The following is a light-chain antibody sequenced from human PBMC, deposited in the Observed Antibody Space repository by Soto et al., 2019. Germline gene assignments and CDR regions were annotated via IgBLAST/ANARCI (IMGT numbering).Light chain of an antibody. CDR1: GSDVGNYYY. CDR3: ASYAGSKGVL. J-gene: IGLJ3*02. V-gene: IGLV2-8*01. Sequence: QSVLTQPPSAAGSPGQSVTISCTGTGSDVGNYYYVSWYQQHPGKAPKLVIYEVNKRHSGVPDRFSGSKAGNTASLTVAGLQAEDEADYSCASYAGSKGVLFGGGTKLTV. CDR2: EVN.